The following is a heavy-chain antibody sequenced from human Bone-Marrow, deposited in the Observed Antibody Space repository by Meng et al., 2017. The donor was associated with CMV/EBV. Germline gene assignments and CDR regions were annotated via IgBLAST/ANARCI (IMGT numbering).Heavy chain of an antibody. CDR3: AKDSSDYGGSYFDY. CDR1: GFTFDDYT. Sequence: GESLKISCAASGFTFDDYTMHWVRQAPGKGLEWVSLISWDGGSTYYADSVKGRFTISRDNSKNSLYLQMNSLRTEDTALYYCAKDSSDYGGSYFDYWGQGPLVTGSA. CDR2: ISWDGGST. D-gene: IGHD4/OR15-4a*01. J-gene: IGHJ4*02. V-gene: IGHV3-43*01.